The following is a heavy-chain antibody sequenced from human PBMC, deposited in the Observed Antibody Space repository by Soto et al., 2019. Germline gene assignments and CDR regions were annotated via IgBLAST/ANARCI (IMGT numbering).Heavy chain of an antibody. J-gene: IGHJ4*02. CDR3: ARERPLYGSGRPQLMYYFDY. Sequence: QVQLQQWGAGLLKPSETLSLTCAVYGGSFSGYYWSWIRQPPGKGLEWIGEINHSGSTNYNPSLKSRVPISVDTSKNQFSQTLSSVTAANTAVYYCARERPLYGSGRPQLMYYFDYWGQGTLVTVSS. CDR2: INHSGST. CDR1: GGSFSGYY. D-gene: IGHD3-10*01. V-gene: IGHV4-34*01.